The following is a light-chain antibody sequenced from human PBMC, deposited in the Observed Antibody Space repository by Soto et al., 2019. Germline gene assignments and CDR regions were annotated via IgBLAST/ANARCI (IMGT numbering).Light chain of an antibody. CDR1: ISNIGSNT. V-gene: IGLV1-44*01. Sequence: QSVLTQPPSASGTPGQRVTISCSGSISNIGSNTGNWYQQLPGTAPKLLIYSSNQRPSGVPDRFSGSKSGTSASLAISGLQSEDEADYYCSSYSFTTSLYVFGTGTKVTVL. CDR3: SSYSFTTSLYV. J-gene: IGLJ1*01. CDR2: SSN.